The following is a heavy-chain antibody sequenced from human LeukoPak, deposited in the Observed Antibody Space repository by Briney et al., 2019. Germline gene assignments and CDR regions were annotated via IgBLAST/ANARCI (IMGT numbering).Heavy chain of an antibody. D-gene: IGHD2/OR15-2a*01. V-gene: IGHV3-7*01. CDR3: ARDRGSNMIDQ. Sequence: GASLRLSCAASGFTFSSYSMNWVRQAPGKRLEWVANTNQDGNEKYYVDSVKGRFTISRDKARDSLYLQMNSLRAEDTAVYYCARDRGSNMIDQWGQGTLVTVSS. CDR2: TNQDGNEK. J-gene: IGHJ4*02. CDR1: GFTFSSYS.